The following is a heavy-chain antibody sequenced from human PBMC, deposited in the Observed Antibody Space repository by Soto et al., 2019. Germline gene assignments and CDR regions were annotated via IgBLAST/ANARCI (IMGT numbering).Heavy chain of an antibody. Sequence: PSETLSLTCAVYGGSFSGYYWSWIRQPPGKGLEWIGEINHSGSTNYNPSLKSRVSISVDTSKNQFSLKLSSVTAADTAVYYCARHSLWFGELFSWFDPWGQGTLVTVSS. CDR2: INHSGST. D-gene: IGHD3-10*01. V-gene: IGHV4-34*01. CDR1: GGSFSGYY. CDR3: ARHSLWFGELFSWFDP. J-gene: IGHJ5*02.